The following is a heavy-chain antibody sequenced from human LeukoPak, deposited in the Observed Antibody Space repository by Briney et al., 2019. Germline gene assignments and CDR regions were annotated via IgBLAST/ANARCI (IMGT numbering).Heavy chain of an antibody. V-gene: IGHV3-23*01. CDR2: ISNSAVST. Sequence: GSLRLSCAASGFTFSSYAMTWVRQAPGKGLEWVSDISNSAVSTYYAESVKGRFTISRDNSKNTLYLQMNRLRPEDTAIYFCAKNSRGSNYGPFDHWGQGTLVTVSS. D-gene: IGHD3-10*01. J-gene: IGHJ4*02. CDR3: AKNSRGSNYGPFDH. CDR1: GFTFSSYA.